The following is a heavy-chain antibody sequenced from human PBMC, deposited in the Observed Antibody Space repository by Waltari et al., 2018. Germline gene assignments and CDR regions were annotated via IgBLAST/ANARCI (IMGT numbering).Heavy chain of an antibody. V-gene: IGHV4-34*01. J-gene: IGHJ4*02. CDR1: GGSISGYY. D-gene: IGHD6-13*01. Sequence: QVQLQESGPGLVKPSGTLSLTCAVSGGSISGYYWSWIRQPPGKGLEWIGEINHSGSTNYNPSLKSRVTISVDTSKNQFSLKLSSVTAADTAVYYCARGHLAIAASTENFDYWGQGTLVTVSS. CDR3: ARGHLAIAASTENFDY. CDR2: INHSGST.